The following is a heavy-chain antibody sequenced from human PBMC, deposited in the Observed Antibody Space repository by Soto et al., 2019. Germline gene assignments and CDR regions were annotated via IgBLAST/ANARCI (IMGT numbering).Heavy chain of an antibody. J-gene: IGHJ5*02. CDR2: IYYSGST. D-gene: IGHD3-22*01. Sequence: PSETLSLTCTVSGGSISSYYWSCLRQPPGKGLEWIGYIYYSGSTNYNPSLKSRVTISVDTSKNQFSLKLSSVTAADTAVYYCASDYYDTSGYFYWFDPWGQGTLVTGS. CDR3: ASDYYDTSGYFYWFDP. CDR1: GGSISSYY. V-gene: IGHV4-59*01.